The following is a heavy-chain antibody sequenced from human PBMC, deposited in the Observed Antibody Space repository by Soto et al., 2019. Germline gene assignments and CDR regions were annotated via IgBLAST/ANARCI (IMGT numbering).Heavy chain of an antibody. D-gene: IGHD5-18*01. CDR2: IYHSGST. CDR3: ARSTRGYSYVNY. CDR1: GGSISSSNW. J-gene: IGHJ4*02. V-gene: IGHV4-4*02. Sequence: SETLSLTCAVSGGSISSSNWWSWVRQPPGKGLEWIGEIYHSGSTNYNPSLKSRFTISVDKSKNQFSLKLSSVTAADTAVYYCARSTRGYSYVNYWGQGTLVTVSS.